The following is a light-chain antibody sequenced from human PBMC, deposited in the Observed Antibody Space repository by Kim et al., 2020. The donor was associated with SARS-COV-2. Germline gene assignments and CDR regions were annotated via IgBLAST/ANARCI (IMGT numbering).Light chain of an antibody. CDR3: QQLNIFPPFT. CDR2: AAC. J-gene: IGKJ2*01. CDR1: QGISST. V-gene: IGKV1-9*01. Sequence: ASGGDGVTITARPGQGISSTLGWYQQTPGKAPTHLIYAACTLQSGGPSRFGGSGSGTEFTLTISSLQPVDFVTYFCQQLNIFPPFTLGQGTKLEI.